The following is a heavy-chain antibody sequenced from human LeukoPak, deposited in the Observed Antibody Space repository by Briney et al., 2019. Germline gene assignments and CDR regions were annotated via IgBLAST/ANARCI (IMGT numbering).Heavy chain of an antibody. V-gene: IGHV3-23*01. D-gene: IGHD5-12*01. CDR2: ISGRGGST. CDR1: GFTFSTYA. Sequence: PGGSLRLSCAASGFTFSTYAMNWVRQASGKGLEWVSTISGRGGSTYYADSVKGRFTISRDSYKNTLYLQMNSLRAEDTAVYYCAAWRSGYDQFDYWGQGTLVTVSS. CDR3: AAWRSGYDQFDY. J-gene: IGHJ4*02.